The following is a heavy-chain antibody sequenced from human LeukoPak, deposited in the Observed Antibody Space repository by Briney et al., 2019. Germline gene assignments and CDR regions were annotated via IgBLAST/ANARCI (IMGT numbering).Heavy chain of an antibody. CDR2: ISHDGGNE. CDR3: AKDSSTSNPYYGLDV. V-gene: IGHV3-30*01. J-gene: IGHJ6*02. Sequence: PGGSLSLSCAVSRFPFSRYGLHWVRQVQGQGQEWEAVISHDGGNEYYADSVKGRFTISRDNSKNTLYLQMDSLRAEDTAVYYCAKDSSTSNPYYGLDVWGQGTTVTVSS. D-gene: IGHD4-11*01. CDR1: RFPFSRYG.